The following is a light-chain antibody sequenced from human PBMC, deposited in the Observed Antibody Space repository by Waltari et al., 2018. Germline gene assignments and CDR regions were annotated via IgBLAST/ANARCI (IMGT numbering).Light chain of an antibody. V-gene: IGKV3-11*01. J-gene: IGKJ5*01. CDR2: NAL. Sequence: EIVLTQSPGTLSLSPGERATLSCRASQSVHNYLAWYQQKPGQAPRLLIYNALLRATGIPARFSGSGSGTDFTLTISRLQPEDFGVYYCQQRGNWITFGQGTRLEIK. CDR1: QSVHNY. CDR3: QQRGNWIT.